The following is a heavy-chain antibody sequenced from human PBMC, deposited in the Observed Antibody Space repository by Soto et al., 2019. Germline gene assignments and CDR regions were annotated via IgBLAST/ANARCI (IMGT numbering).Heavy chain of an antibody. V-gene: IGHV4-30-4*01. CDR2: IYYSGST. Sequence: PSETLSLTCTVSGGSISSGDYYWSWIRQPPGKGLEWIGYIYYSGSTYYNPSLKSRVTISVDTSKNQFSLKLSSVTAADTAVYYCARSRAIRFLEWTITDWFDPWGQGTLVTVSS. CDR1: GGSISSGDYY. CDR3: ARSRAIRFLEWTITDWFDP. J-gene: IGHJ5*02. D-gene: IGHD3-3*01.